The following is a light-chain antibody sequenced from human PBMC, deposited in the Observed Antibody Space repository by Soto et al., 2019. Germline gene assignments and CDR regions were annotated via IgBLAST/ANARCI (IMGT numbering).Light chain of an antibody. CDR3: QLYGDSTMYT. V-gene: IGKV3-20*01. Sequence: EIVLTQSPGTLSLSPGERATLSCRASQSVSDSSLAWYHQKPGQAPRLLIYYASRRATGIPDTFSGSGSGTDFTLTISRLEPEDFAVYYCQLYGDSTMYTFGQGTKLEIK. CDR2: YAS. J-gene: IGKJ2*01. CDR1: QSVSDSS.